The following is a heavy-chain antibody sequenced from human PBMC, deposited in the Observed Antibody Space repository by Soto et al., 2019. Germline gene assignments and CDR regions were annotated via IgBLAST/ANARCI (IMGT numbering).Heavy chain of an antibody. CDR3: ARASVGPPGGGRWTMPLGI. CDR2: IYTGGST. D-gene: IGHD2-15*01. V-gene: IGHV4-4*07. J-gene: IGHJ4*02. Sequence: SETLSLTCTVSGGSISSYYWSWIRQPAGKGLEWIGRIYTGGSTNYSPSLKSRVTMSVDTSKNQFSLRLTSVTAADTAVYYCARASVGPPGGGRWTMPLGIWGRRPLVAVSS. CDR1: GGSISSYY.